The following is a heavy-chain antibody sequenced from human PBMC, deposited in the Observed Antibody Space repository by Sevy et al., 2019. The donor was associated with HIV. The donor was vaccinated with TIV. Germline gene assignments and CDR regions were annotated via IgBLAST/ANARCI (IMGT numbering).Heavy chain of an antibody. CDR1: GFTFSSYE. J-gene: IGHJ4*02. D-gene: IGHD4-17*01. V-gene: IGHV3-48*03. CDR2: ISNSGTTI. CDR3: ARDLPPSATTEAHVDC. Sequence: GGSLRLSCAASGFTFSSYEMNWVRQAPGKGLEWVSYISNSGTTISYSGSVKGRFTISRDNARNSLYLQMNSLRAEDTAVYYCARDLPPSATTEAHVDCWGQGTLVTVSS.